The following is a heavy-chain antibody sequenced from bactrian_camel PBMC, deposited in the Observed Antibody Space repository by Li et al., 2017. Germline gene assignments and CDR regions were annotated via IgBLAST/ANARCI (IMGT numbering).Heavy chain of an antibody. CDR3: AADRPTRVLPRQVLSANFRH. Sequence: QLVESGGGLVQPGGSLRLSCAASGSISHTCMHWLRQAPGKALEWVSVIDSGGSTTIYADQVKGRFTISQDKAKNTVYLQMNSLKPEDTGMYYCAADRPTRVLPRQVLSANFRHWGQGTQVTVS. J-gene: IGHJ6*01. D-gene: IGHD1*01. CDR2: IDSGGSTT. V-gene: IGHV3S25*01. CDR1: GSISHTC.